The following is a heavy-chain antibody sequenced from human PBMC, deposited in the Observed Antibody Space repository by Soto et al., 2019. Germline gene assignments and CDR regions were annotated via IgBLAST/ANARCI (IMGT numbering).Heavy chain of an antibody. Sequence: PVEVSCKASGYTFTSCDIYWVRQATGQGLEWMGWMNPNTGNSGYSQKFQGRVTITRDTSASTAYMELSSLRSEDTAVYYCARVVDCGSGSYYSPIDYWGQGTLVTVSS. D-gene: IGHD3-10*01. CDR2: MNPNTGNS. J-gene: IGHJ4*02. CDR1: GYTFTSCD. CDR3: ARVVDCGSGSYYSPIDY. V-gene: IGHV1-8*01.